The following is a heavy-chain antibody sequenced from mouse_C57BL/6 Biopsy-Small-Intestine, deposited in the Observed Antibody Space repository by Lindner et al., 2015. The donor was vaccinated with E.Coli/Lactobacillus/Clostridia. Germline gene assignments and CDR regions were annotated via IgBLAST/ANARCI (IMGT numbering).Heavy chain of an antibody. CDR3: ARSEGSSGFFDY. D-gene: IGHD3-2*02. CDR1: GYSFTDYY. V-gene: IGHV1-31*01. CDR2: IYPYNGLS. Sequence: VQLQESGPELVKPGASAKISCKASGYSFTDYYMHWVKQSHGNFLDWIGYIYPYNGLSSYNQKFKGKATLTVDKSSSTAYMELRSLTSEDSAVYYCARSEGSSGFFDYWGQGATLKVSS. J-gene: IGHJ2*01.